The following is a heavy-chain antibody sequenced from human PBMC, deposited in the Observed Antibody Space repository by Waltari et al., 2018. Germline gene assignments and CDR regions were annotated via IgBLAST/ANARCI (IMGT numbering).Heavy chain of an antibody. J-gene: IGHJ6*03. Sequence: QVQLQESGPGLVKPSETLSLTCAVSGYSISSGYYWGWIRQPPGKGLEGIGRIYHSGSTYYNPSLKSRVTISVDTSKNQFSLKLSSVTAADTAVYYCARGPRYYDFWSGYYSHYYYYYMDVWGKGTTVTVSS. CDR1: GYSISSGYY. V-gene: IGHV4-38-2*01. CDR3: ARGPRYYDFWSGYYSHYYYYYMDV. D-gene: IGHD3-3*01. CDR2: IYHSGST.